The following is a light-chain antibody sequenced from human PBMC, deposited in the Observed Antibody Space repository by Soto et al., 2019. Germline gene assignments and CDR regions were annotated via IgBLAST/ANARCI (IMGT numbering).Light chain of an antibody. V-gene: IGLV2-23*02. J-gene: IGLJ1*01. CDR3: CSYAGSSTYV. CDR2: EVN. Sequence: ALTQPASVSGSPGQSITISCTGTNSDVGNYNLVSWYQQHPGKAPKVMIYEVNKRPSGVSNRFSGSKSGNTASLTVSGLQAEDEADYYCCSYAGSSTYVFGTGTKSPS. CDR1: NSDVGNYNL.